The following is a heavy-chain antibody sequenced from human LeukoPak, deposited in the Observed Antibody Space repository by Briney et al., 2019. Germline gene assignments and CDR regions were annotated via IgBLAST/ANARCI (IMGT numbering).Heavy chain of an antibody. CDR3: AKDPLSANSGGDCYPPDY. D-gene: IGHD2-21*02. V-gene: IGHV3-23*01. J-gene: IGHJ4*02. Sequence: GGSLRLSCAASGFTFSSYAMSWVRQAPGKGLEWVSPVSGGGGSTYYADSVKGRFNISRDNSKNTLHLQMNSLRAEDTAVYYCAKDPLSANSGGDCYPPDYRGQRALVTVSS. CDR1: GFTFSSYA. CDR2: VSGGGGST.